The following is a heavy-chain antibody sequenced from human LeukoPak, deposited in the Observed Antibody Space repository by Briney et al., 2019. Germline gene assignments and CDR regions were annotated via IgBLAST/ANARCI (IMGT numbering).Heavy chain of an antibody. CDR2: ISSSSSYI. J-gene: IGHJ4*02. D-gene: IGHD3-22*01. CDR1: GFTFSSYS. CDR3: ARDPEYCDSSGYGDY. Sequence: AGGSLRLSCAASGFTFSSYSMNWVRQAPGKGLEWVSSISSSSSYIYYADSVKGRFTISRDNAKNSLYLQMNSLRAEDRAVYYCARDPEYCDSSGYGDYWGQGTLVTVSS. V-gene: IGHV3-21*01.